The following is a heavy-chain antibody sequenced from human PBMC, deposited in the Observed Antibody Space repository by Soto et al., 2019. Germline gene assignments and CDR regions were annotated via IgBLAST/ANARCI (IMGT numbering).Heavy chain of an antibody. CDR1: GYRFDMYG. CDR3: ARDPHEFWSSYFFDP. Sequence: ASVKVSCKASGYRFDMYGINWVRQAPGQRLEWMGWISAYNGQTDYAQNFQGRVTMATDTSTNTAYMELRNLRSDDTAVYYCARDPHEFWSSYFFDPWGPGPLVTVSS. CDR2: ISAYNGQT. V-gene: IGHV1-18*01. D-gene: IGHD3-3*01. J-gene: IGHJ5*02.